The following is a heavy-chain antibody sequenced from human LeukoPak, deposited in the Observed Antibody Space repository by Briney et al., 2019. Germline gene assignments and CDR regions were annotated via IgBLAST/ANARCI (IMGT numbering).Heavy chain of an antibody. D-gene: IGHD3-10*01. V-gene: IGHV4-34*01. Sequence: SETLSLTCAVYGGSFSGYYWSWIRQPPGRGLEWIGEINHSGSTNYNPSLKSRVTISVDTSKNQFSLKLSSVTAADTAVYYCARGDTLYYFDLWGQGTLVSVS. CDR3: ARGDTLYYFDL. CDR2: INHSGST. J-gene: IGHJ4*02. CDR1: GGSFSGYY.